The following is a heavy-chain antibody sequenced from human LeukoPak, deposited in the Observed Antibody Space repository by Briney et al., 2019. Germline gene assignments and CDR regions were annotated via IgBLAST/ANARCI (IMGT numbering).Heavy chain of an antibody. CDR3: ARDPSGYYYVSWFDP. CDR2: ISAYNGNT. D-gene: IGHD3-22*01. V-gene: IGHV1-18*01. Sequence: AASVNVSYKASGYTFTSYGISWVRQAPGQGLEWMGWISAYNGNTNYAQKLQGRVTMTTDTSTSTAYMELRSLRSDDTAVYYCARDPSGYYYVSWFDPWGQGTLVTVSS. CDR1: GYTFTSYG. J-gene: IGHJ5*02.